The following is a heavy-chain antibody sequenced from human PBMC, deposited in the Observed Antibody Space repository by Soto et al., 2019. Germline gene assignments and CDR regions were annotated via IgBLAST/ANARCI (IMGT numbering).Heavy chain of an antibody. J-gene: IGHJ5*02. CDR3: ARVGLGAAWYQWFGP. Sequence: ASVKVSCKASGYTFTSYDINWVRQATGQGLEWMGWMNPNSGNTGYAQKFQGRVTMTRDTSISTAYMELSSLRSEDTAVYYCARVGLGAAWYQWFGPWGQGTLVTVS. CDR2: MNPNSGNT. V-gene: IGHV1-8*01. D-gene: IGHD6-13*01. CDR1: GYTFTSYD.